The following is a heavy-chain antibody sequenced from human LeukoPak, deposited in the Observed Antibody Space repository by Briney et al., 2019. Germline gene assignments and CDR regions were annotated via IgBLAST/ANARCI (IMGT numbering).Heavy chain of an antibody. J-gene: IGHJ4*02. D-gene: IGHD3-22*01. CDR3: VRGDYYDGSGRNQPFDY. V-gene: IGHV1-18*01. CDR2: ISAYNGNT. Sequence: AASVKVSCKASGYTFTSYGISWVRQAPGQGLEWMGWISAYNGNTNYAQKLQGRVTMTTDTSTSTAYMELRSLRSDDTAVYYCVRGDYYDGSGRNQPFDYWGQGTLVTVSS. CDR1: GYTFTSYG.